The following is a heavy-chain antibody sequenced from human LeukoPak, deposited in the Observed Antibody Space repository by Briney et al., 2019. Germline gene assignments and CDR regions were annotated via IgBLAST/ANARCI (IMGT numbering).Heavy chain of an antibody. D-gene: IGHD6-13*01. V-gene: IGHV1-3*01. Sequence: ASVKVSCKASGYTFTSYAMHWVRQAPGQRLEWMGWINAGNGNTKYSQKFQGRVTITRDTSASTAYMELSSLRSEDAAVYYCARDRIAYSSSWYIPHYYFDYWGQGTLVTVSS. CDR3: ARDRIAYSSSWYIPHYYFDY. CDR2: INAGNGNT. J-gene: IGHJ4*02. CDR1: GYTFTSYA.